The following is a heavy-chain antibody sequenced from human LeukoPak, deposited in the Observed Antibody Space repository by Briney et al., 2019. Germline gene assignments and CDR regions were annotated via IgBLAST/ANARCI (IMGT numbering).Heavy chain of an antibody. CDR1: GFTFSGYD. CDR3: VRAHVAAGLALDL. V-gene: IGHV3-13*01. J-gene: IGHJ3*01. Sequence: PGGSLRLSCTASGFTFSGYDMHWVRQATGKGLEWVSGIGIPGDTYYPGSVKGRFTISRENAKNSFYLQMNSLRVEDTAVYYYVRAHVAAGLALDLWGQGTMVTVSS. D-gene: IGHD6-25*01. CDR2: IGIPGDT.